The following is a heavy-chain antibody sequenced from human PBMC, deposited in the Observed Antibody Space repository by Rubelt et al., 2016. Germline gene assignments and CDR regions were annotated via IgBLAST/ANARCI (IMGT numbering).Heavy chain of an antibody. D-gene: IGHD5-24*01. CDR3: ARPAVETDSDVFDY. J-gene: IGHJ4*02. Sequence: QAPGKGLEWVSAISGSGGSTYYADSVKGRFTISRDNAKNTVYLEMNSLRAEDTAVYYCARPAVETDSDVFDYWGQGTLVTVSS. V-gene: IGHV3-23*01. CDR2: ISGSGGST.